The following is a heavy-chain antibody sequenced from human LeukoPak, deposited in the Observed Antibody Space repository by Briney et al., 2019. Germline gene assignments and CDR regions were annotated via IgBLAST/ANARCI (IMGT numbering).Heavy chain of an antibody. CDR1: GYTFTGYY. J-gene: IGHJ4*02. D-gene: IGHD3-3*01. Sequence: ASVKVSCKASGYTFTGYYMHWVRQAPGQGLEWMGWINPNSGGTNYAQKFQGRVTMTRDTSISTAYMELSRLRSDATAVYYCARGFWSGYYRFDYFDYWGQGTLVTVSS. CDR2: INPNSGGT. V-gene: IGHV1-2*02. CDR3: ARGFWSGYYRFDYFDY.